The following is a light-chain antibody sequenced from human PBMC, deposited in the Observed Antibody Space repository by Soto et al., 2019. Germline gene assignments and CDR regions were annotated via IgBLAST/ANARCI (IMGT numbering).Light chain of an antibody. V-gene: IGKV1-9*01. CDR2: AAS. CDR3: QPLDSYST. Sequence: DIQLTQSPSFLSASVGDRVTITCRASQGISSYLAWYQQKPGKAPKLLIYAASTLQSGVPSRFIGSGSGTEFTLTISGLQPKDFATYYCQPLDSYSTFGQGTRLEIK. CDR1: QGISSY. J-gene: IGKJ5*01.